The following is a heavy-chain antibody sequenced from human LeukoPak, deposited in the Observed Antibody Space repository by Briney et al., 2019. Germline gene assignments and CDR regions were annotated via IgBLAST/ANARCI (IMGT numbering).Heavy chain of an antibody. V-gene: IGHV4-39*07. Sequence: PSETLSLTCIVSGDTIDTRHFYWTWIRQPPGKGLEWIGNIYYNLSTSYNPSLLSRGTISVDTSKNQFSLRLTSVTAADTAMYYCAKGGDAYKVGNYWGPGTMVTVSS. CDR3: AKGGDAYKVGNY. CDR2: IYYNLST. J-gene: IGHJ1*01. D-gene: IGHD5-24*01. CDR1: GDTIDTRHFY.